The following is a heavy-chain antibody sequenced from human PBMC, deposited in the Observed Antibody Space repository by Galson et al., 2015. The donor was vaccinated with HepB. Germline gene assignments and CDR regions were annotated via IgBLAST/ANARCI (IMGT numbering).Heavy chain of an antibody. CDR2: ISYDGSNK. V-gene: IGHV3-30-3*01. D-gene: IGHD3-3*01. CDR1: GFTFSSYA. Sequence: SLRLSCAASGFTFSSYAMHWVRQAPGKGLEWVAVISYDGSNKYYADSVKGRFTISRDNSKNTLYLQMNSLRAEDTAVYYCARGNYDFWRGLSFDYWGQGTLVTVSS. CDR3: ARGNYDFWRGLSFDY. J-gene: IGHJ4*02.